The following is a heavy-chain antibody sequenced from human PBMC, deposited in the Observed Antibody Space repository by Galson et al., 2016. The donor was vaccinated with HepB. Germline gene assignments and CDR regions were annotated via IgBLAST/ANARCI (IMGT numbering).Heavy chain of an antibody. V-gene: IGHV5-51*01. CDR1: GYNFTNFW. D-gene: IGHD2-21*01. CDR3: ARGSLLLAPDY. J-gene: IGHJ4*02. CDR2: SYPGDSDI. Sequence: QSGAEVKKPGESLKISCKGSGYNFTNFWIGWVRQRPGEGLEWMAISYPGDSDIQYSPSFQGQVTISADKSTSTASLFWNNLKASDSAIYYCARGSLLLAPDYWGQGTLVTVSS.